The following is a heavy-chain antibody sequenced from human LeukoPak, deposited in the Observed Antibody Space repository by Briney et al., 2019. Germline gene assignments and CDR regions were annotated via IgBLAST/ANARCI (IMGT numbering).Heavy chain of an antibody. V-gene: IGHV4-59*01. CDR1: GGSISSYY. CDR2: IYYSGST. CDR3: ARAAGVDY. J-gene: IGHJ4*02. D-gene: IGHD6-13*01. Sequence: KPSETLSLTYTVSGGSISSYYWSWIRQPPGKGLQWIGYIYYSGSTNYNPSLKSRVTISVDTSKNQFSLKLSSVTAADTAVYYCARAAGVDYWGQGTLVTVSS.